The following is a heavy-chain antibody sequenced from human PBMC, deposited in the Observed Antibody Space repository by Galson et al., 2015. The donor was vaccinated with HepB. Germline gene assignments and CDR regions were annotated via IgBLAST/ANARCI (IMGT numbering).Heavy chain of an antibody. CDR3: AKGYGCFDY. J-gene: IGHJ4*02. D-gene: IGHD3-16*01. Sequence: SLRLSCAASGFTFSTFAMTWVRQAPGKGLEWVSVIFAGGDNPYYANSVKGRFTISRDNSKNTLYLHMNNLSAEDTAVYYCAKGYGCFDYWGQGTLVTASS. CDR2: IFAGGDNP. V-gene: IGHV3-23*01. CDR1: GFTFSTFA.